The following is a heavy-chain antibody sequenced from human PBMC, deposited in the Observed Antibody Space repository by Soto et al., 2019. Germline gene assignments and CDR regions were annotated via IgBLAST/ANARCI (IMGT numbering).Heavy chain of an antibody. J-gene: IGHJ3*02. CDR1: GGTFSGYY. D-gene: IGHD4-17*01. CDR3: AATTVVTPEEAFDI. CDR2: IYYSWST. V-gene: IGHV4-59*01. Sequence: PSAPLCLTTGVYGGTFSGYYGSWIRPPPGKGLEWIGYIYYSWSTNHNPSPKSRVTISVDTSKNQFSLKLSSVTAADTAVYYCAATTVVTPEEAFDIWGQGTMVTLSS.